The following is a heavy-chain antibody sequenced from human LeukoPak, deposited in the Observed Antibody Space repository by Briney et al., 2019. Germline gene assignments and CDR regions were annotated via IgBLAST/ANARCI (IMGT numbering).Heavy chain of an antibody. CDR1: GFTFRSYG. Sequence: ASVTVSCKASGFTFRSYGIDWVRQAPGQGLEWLGWSSLFSTHTNSGQNLQGRVTVTTDTTTSTSYMELRSLRSDDTAVYYCGRRHFSGHADYWSQGTLVT. CDR2: SSLFSTHT. J-gene: IGHJ4*02. D-gene: IGHD2-15*01. CDR3: GRRHFSGHADY. V-gene: IGHV1-18*01.